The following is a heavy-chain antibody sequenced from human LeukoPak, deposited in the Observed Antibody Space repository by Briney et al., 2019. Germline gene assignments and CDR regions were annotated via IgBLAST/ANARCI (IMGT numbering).Heavy chain of an antibody. CDR3: AIITMVRGVTITGGWFDP. Sequence: SVKVSCKASGGTFSSYAISWVRQAPGQGLEWMGGIIPIFGTANYAQKFQGRVTITADESTSTAYMELSSLRSEDTAVYYCAIITMVRGVTITGGWFDPWGQGTLVTVSS. V-gene: IGHV1-69*01. CDR1: GGTFSSYA. CDR2: IIPIFGTA. D-gene: IGHD3-10*01. J-gene: IGHJ5*02.